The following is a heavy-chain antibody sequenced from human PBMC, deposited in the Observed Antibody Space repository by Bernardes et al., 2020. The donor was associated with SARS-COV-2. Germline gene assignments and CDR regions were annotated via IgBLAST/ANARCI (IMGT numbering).Heavy chain of an antibody. D-gene: IGHD3-3*01. V-gene: IGHV4-34*01. J-gene: IGHJ6*02. Sequence: SETLSLTCAVYGGSFSGYYWSWIRQPPGKGLEWIGEINHSGSTNYNPSLKSRVTISVDTSKNQFSLKLSSVTAADTAVYYCARVRITIFGGHYYGMDVWGQGTTVTVSS. CDR3: ARVRITIFGGHYYGMDV. CDR2: INHSGST. CDR1: GGSFSGYY.